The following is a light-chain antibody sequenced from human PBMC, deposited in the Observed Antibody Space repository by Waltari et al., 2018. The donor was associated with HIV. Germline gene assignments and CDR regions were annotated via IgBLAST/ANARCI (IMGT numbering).Light chain of an antibody. CDR1: SSNVGSDDL. Sequence: QSALTQPASVSGSPGQSITISCPGTSSNVGSDDLVSWYQQHPGEAPKLIIYEVTKRPSGVSNRFSSSKSGNTASLTISGLQAEDEADYYCCSCPRSGIRYVFGTGTKVTVL. V-gene: IGLV2-23*02. CDR3: CSCPRSGIRYV. CDR2: EVT. J-gene: IGLJ1*01.